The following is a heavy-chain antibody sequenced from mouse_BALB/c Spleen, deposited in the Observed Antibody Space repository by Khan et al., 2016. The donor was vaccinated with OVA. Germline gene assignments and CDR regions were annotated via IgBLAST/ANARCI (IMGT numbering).Heavy chain of an antibody. CDR1: GFSLTTYG. D-gene: IGHD1-2*01. CDR2: IWSDGTT. J-gene: IGHJ4*01. V-gene: IGHV2-6-1*01. Sequence: QVQLQQSGPGLAAPSQSLSITCTISGFSLTTYGVHWVRQPPGKGLEWLVVIWSDGTTNYNSALKSRLTITKDNSQRQVFLKMNSLQTDDTAIYFCARQPYQHYNILDFWGQGTSVTVS. CDR3: ARQPYQHYNILDF.